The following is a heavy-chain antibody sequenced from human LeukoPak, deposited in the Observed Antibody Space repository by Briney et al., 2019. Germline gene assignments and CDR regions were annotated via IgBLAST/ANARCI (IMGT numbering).Heavy chain of an antibody. CDR2: IYYSGNT. Sequence: SETLSLTCTVSGGSISSHYWSWIRQPPGKGLEWIGYIYYSGNTNYNPSLKSRVTISVDTSKNQFSLKLSSVTAADTAVYYCARSYYDILTGWSPFDYWGQGTLVTVSS. CDR1: GGSISSHY. CDR3: ARSYYDILTGWSPFDY. V-gene: IGHV4-59*11. D-gene: IGHD3-9*01. J-gene: IGHJ4*02.